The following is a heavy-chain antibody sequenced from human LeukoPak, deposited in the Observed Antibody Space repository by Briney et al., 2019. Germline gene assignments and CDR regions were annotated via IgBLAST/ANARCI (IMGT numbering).Heavy chain of an antibody. CDR3: ARLQEDYDFWSGSRAWSDP. V-gene: IGHV3-48*03. Sequence: GGSLRLSCAASGFTFSSYEMNWVRQAPGKGLEWVSYISSSGSSISYADSVKGRFTISRDNAKNSLYLQMNSLRAEDTAVYYCARLQEDYDFWSGSRAWSDPWGQGTLVTVSS. CDR2: ISSSGSSI. J-gene: IGHJ5*02. D-gene: IGHD3-3*01. CDR1: GFTFSSYE.